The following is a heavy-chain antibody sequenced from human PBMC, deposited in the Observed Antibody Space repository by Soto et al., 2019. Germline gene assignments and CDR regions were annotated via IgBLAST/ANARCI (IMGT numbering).Heavy chain of an antibody. CDR1: GGTFDTYA. Sequence: QVQLVQSGAEVKMPGSSVKVSCTASGGTFDTYALNWVRQAPGQGLEWLGGIIPIFTKPTYARKFQGRITITADESTTTVYLDLSSLTSDDTAVYYCARTGDIVVVGDFYYGMDVWGQGTTVIVSS. J-gene: IGHJ6*02. CDR3: ARTGDIVVVGDFYYGMDV. D-gene: IGHD2-2*01. CDR2: IIPIFTKP. V-gene: IGHV1-69*01.